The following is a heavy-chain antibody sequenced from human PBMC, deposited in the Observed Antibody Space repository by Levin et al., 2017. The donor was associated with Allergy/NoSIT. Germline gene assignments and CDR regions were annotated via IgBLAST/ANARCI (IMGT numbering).Heavy chain of an antibody. CDR2: IIPSFGTA. CDR1: GGTFSSYA. Sequence: EASVKVSCKASGGTFSSYAISWVRQAPGQGLEWVGGIIPSFGTANYAQRFQGRVIITADESTSTAYMELSSLRSEDTAVCYCARTVIAAAGSKYYYYGMDVWGQGTTVTVSS. CDR3: ARTVIAAAGSKYYYYGMDV. V-gene: IGHV1-69*13. J-gene: IGHJ6*02. D-gene: IGHD6-13*01.